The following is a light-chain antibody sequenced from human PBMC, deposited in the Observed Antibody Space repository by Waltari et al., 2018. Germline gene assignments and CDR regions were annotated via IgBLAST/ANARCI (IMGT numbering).Light chain of an antibody. J-gene: IGLJ3*02. V-gene: IGLV3-19*01. CDR1: SLRNYY. CDR3: SSRNGRANQVV. Sequence: SSELTQDPAVSVPLGQTVRFTCQGDSLRNYYAIWYQLKPGQAPVLFIYGKDKRPSGIPDRISGYSSGTTSSLTITGAQAEDEADYYCSSRNGRANQVVFAGGTKVTVL. CDR2: GKD.